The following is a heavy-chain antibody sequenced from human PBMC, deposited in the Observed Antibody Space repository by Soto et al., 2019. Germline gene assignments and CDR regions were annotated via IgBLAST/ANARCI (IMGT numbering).Heavy chain of an antibody. Sequence: ASVKVSCKASGYTFTSYYMHWVRQAPGQGLEWMGIINPSGGSTSYAQKFQGRVTMTRDTSTSTVYMELSSLRSEDTAVYYCARDPPHHIVVVVAANRGDDYWGQGTLVTVSS. CDR3: ARDPPHHIVVVVAANRGDDY. CDR2: INPSGGST. CDR1: GYTFTSYY. J-gene: IGHJ4*02. D-gene: IGHD2-15*01. V-gene: IGHV1-46*03.